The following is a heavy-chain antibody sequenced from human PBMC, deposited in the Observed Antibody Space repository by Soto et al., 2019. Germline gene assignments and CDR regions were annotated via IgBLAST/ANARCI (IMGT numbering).Heavy chain of an antibody. D-gene: IGHD1-1*01. J-gene: IGHJ5*02. V-gene: IGHV3-30*03. Sequence: GGSLRLSCAASGFTFSTYVMHWVRQAPGKGLEWVAVISFDGRSKDYADSVKGRFTISRDNSKNTLYLQMNSLRAEDTAVYYCARSPNENWFDPWGQGTLVTVSS. CDR1: GFTFSTYV. CDR2: ISFDGRSK. CDR3: ARSPNENWFDP.